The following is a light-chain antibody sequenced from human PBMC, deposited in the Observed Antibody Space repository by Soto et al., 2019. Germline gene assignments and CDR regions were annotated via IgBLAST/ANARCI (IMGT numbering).Light chain of an antibody. Sequence: IPMTQSPSSLSASVGDRVTITCRASQSVRGYLNWYQQNPGKAPKVLIFGASNLKSGVPSRFSGSGSETDFTLTINNLQPEDFATYYCQQSYSAPLTFGQGTKVEVK. CDR2: GAS. J-gene: IGKJ1*01. CDR1: QSVRGY. CDR3: QQSYSAPLT. V-gene: IGKV1-39*01.